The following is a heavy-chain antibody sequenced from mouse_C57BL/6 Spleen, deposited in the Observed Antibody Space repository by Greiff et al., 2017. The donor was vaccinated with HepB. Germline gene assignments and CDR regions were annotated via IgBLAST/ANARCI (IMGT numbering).Heavy chain of an antibody. J-gene: IGHJ2*01. V-gene: IGHV1-50*01. Sequence: VQLQQPGAELVKPGASVKLSCKASGYTFTSYWMQWVKQRPGQGLEWIGEIYPSDSYTNYNQKFKGKATLTVDTSSSTAYMQLSSLTSEDSAVYYCARSGFDYWGQGTTLTVSS. CDR1: GYTFTSYW. CDR2: IYPSDSYT. CDR3: ARSGFDY.